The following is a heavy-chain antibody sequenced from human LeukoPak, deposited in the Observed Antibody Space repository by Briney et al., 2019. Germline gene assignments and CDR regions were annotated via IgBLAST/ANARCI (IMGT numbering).Heavy chain of an antibody. Sequence: ASVKVSCKASGYTFTGYYVHWVRQAPGQGLEWMGWISAYNGNTNYAQKLQGRVTMTTDTSTSTAYMELRSLRSDDTAVYYCARCVGSSHPNWFDPWGQGTLVTVSS. CDR1: GYTFTGYY. D-gene: IGHD1-26*01. CDR2: ISAYNGNT. CDR3: ARCVGSSHPNWFDP. J-gene: IGHJ5*02. V-gene: IGHV1-18*04.